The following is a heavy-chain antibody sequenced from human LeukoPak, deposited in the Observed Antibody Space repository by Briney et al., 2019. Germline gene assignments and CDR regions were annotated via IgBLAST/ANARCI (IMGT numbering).Heavy chain of an antibody. V-gene: IGHV4-34*01. D-gene: IGHD3-10*01. J-gene: IGHJ5*02. Sequence: SETLSLTCAVYGGSFSGYYWSWIRQPPGKGLEWIGEINHSGSTNYNPSLKSRVTISVDTSKNQFSLKLSSVTAADTAVYYCARHVLWFGSNNWFDPWGQGTLVTVSS. CDR2: INHSGST. CDR1: GGSFSGYY. CDR3: ARHVLWFGSNNWFDP.